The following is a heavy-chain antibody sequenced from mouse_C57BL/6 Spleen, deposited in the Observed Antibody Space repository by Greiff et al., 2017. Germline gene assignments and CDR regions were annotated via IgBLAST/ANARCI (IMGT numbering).Heavy chain of an antibody. J-gene: IGHJ2*01. CDR2: IYPGSGST. Sequence: VQLQQPGAELVKPGASVKMSCKASGYTFTSYWITWVKQRPGQGLEWIGDIYPGSGSTNYNEKFKSKATLTVDTSSSTAYMQLSSLTSEDSAVYYCAREELETTGVSTNYFDYWGQGTTLTVSS. CDR3: AREELETTGVSTNYFDY. CDR1: GYTFTSYW. V-gene: IGHV1-55*01. D-gene: IGHD1-1*01.